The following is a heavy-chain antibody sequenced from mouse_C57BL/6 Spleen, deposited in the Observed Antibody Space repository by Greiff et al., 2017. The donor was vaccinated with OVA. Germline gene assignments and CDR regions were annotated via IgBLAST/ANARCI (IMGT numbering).Heavy chain of an antibody. Sequence: SGAELVRPGASVTLSCKASGYTFTDYEMHWVKQTHVHGLEWIGAIDPETGGTAYNQKFKGKAILTADKSSSTAYMELRSLTSEDSAVYYGTRDPDYYGSSYFDYWGQGTTLTVSS. D-gene: IGHD1-1*01. CDR2: IDPETGGT. CDR3: TRDPDYYGSSYFDY. J-gene: IGHJ2*01. CDR1: GYTFTDYE. V-gene: IGHV1-15*01.